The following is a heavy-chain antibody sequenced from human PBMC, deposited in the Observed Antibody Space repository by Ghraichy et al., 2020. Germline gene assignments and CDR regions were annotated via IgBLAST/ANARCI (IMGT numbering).Heavy chain of an antibody. CDR1: GYTFTSYG. V-gene: IGHV1-18*01. CDR3: ARLLFAQKTYDFWSGYSPQNYYYYGMDV. J-gene: IGHJ6*02. Sequence: ASVKVSCKASGYTFTSYGISWVRQAPGQGLEWMGWISAYNGNTNYAQKLQGRVTMTTDTSTSTAYMELRSLRSDDTAVYYCARLLFAQKTYDFWSGYSPQNYYYYGMDVWGQGSTVTVSS. CDR2: ISAYNGNT. D-gene: IGHD3-3*01.